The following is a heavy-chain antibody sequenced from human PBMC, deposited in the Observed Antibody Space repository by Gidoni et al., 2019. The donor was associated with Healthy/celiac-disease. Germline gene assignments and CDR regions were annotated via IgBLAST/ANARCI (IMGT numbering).Heavy chain of an antibody. V-gene: IGHV3-7*01. CDR2: RKQDGSEK. Sequence: EVQLVASGGGVVQPGGSLRLSCAASGLTFSSYWMSWVRQARGKGLEWVANRKQDGSEKYYWDSLKGRFTISRDNAKNSLYLQRNSLRAEDTAVYYCARESRTGDWSYWGQGTLVTVSS. D-gene: IGHD7-27*01. J-gene: IGHJ4*02. CDR1: GLTFSSYW. CDR3: ARESRTGDWSY.